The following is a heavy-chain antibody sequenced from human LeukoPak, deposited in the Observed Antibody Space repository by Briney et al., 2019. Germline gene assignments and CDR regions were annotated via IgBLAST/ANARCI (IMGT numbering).Heavy chain of an antibody. CDR2: INGDGRNI. CDR1: GFTFSSYW. Sequence: GGSLRLSCAASGFTFSSYWMHWVRQDPRKGLVWVSRINGDGRNINYADSVRGRFTISRDNAKNTLYLQMNSLRAEDTAVYYCARDFTGYNYYYMDVWGKGTTVTVSS. V-gene: IGHV3-74*01. CDR3: ARDFTGYNYYYMDV. D-gene: IGHD2-2*02. J-gene: IGHJ6*03.